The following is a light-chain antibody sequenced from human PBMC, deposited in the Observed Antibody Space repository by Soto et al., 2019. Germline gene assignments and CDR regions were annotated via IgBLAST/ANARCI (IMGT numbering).Light chain of an antibody. CDR1: QSVSSN. J-gene: IGKJ1*01. CDR2: GAS. CDR3: QQYNNWLWT. Sequence: EIVMTQSPATLSVSPGERATLSCRASQSVSSNLAWYQQKPGQAPRLLIYGASTRATGIPARFSGSGSGTEFTLTISSXKSEDFAVYYCQQYNNWLWTFGQGTMVDIK. V-gene: IGKV3-15*01.